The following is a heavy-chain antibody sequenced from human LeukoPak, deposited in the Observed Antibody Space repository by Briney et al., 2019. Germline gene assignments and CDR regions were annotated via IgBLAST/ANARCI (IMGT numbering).Heavy chain of an antibody. CDR3: AKGVPLSGRTTHFDY. J-gene: IGHJ4*02. Sequence: GGSLRLSCAASGLTFSNYAMTWVRQAPGKGLEWVAIITNSGSTTYYADSVKGRFTISRDNSETTLRLQMNSLRADDTATYYCAKGVPLSGRTTHFDYWGQGTLVIVSS. CDR1: GLTFSNYA. CDR2: ITNSGSTT. V-gene: IGHV3-23*05. D-gene: IGHD3-3*01.